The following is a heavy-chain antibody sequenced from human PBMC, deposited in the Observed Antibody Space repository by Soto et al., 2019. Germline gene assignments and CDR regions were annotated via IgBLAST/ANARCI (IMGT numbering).Heavy chain of an antibody. V-gene: IGHV4-38-2*02. CDR3: ARVAFGTIDY. J-gene: IGHJ4*02. D-gene: IGHD1-1*01. CDR2: MYHSGTT. CDR1: NYSISSGYY. Sequence: KSSETLSLTCTVSNYSISSGYYWGWIRQSPGEGLEWIVSMYHSGTTYYNPSLKSRVTISIDTSKNQFSLKLTSVTSADTAVYFCARVAFGTIDYWGQGTLVTVFS.